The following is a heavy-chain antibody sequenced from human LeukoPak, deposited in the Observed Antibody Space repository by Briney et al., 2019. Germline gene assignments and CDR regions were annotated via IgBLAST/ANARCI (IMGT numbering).Heavy chain of an antibody. V-gene: IGHV1-69*13. CDR3: ATRVRYYPPHYYYYYGMDV. J-gene: IGHJ6*02. CDR1: GGTFSSYA. D-gene: IGHD3-10*01. Sequence: ASVKVSCKASGGTFSSYAISWVRQAPGQGLEWMGGIIPIFGTANYAQKFQGRVTITADESTSTAYMELSSLRSEDTAVYYCATRVRYYPPHYYYYYGMDVWGQGTTVTVSS. CDR2: IIPIFGTA.